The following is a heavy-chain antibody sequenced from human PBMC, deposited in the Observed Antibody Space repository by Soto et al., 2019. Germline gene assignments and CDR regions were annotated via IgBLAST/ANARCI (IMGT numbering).Heavy chain of an antibody. V-gene: IGHV4-59*01. CDR3: ARSDWLTTYNWFDP. Sequence: SETLSLTCTVSGGSISSYYWRWIRQPPGKGLEWIGYIYYSGSTNYNPSLKSRVTISVDTSKNQFSLKLSSVTAADTAVYYCARSDWLTTYNWFDPWGQGTLVTVSS. D-gene: IGHD3-9*01. CDR1: GGSISSYY. CDR2: IYYSGST. J-gene: IGHJ5*02.